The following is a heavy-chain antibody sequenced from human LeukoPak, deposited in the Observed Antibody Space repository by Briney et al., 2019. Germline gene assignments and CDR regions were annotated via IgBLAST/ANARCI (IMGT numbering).Heavy chain of an antibody. J-gene: IGHJ4*02. D-gene: IGHD1-26*01. Sequence: PGRSLRLSCAASGFTFNNYAMTWVRQAPGKGLEWVSSISARGAMTYYADSVKGRVTVSRDNSKNNLFLQMSRLTAADTAVYYCAKDRSIGTYYTFDHWGQGTLVTVSS. V-gene: IGHV3-23*01. CDR3: AKDRSIGTYYTFDH. CDR1: GFTFNNYA. CDR2: ISARGAMT.